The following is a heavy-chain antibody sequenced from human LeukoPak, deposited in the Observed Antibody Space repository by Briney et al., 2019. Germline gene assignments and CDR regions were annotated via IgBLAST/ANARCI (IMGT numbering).Heavy chain of an antibody. D-gene: IGHD3-22*01. CDR3: ASNYYDSSGYIGLLDY. Sequence: ASVKVSCKASGGTFSSYAISWVRQAPGQGLEWMGGIIPIFGTANYAQKFQGRVTITTDESTSTAYMELSSLRSEDTAVYYCASNYYDSSGYIGLLDYWGQGTLVTVSS. J-gene: IGHJ4*02. V-gene: IGHV1-69*05. CDR1: GGTFSSYA. CDR2: IIPIFGTA.